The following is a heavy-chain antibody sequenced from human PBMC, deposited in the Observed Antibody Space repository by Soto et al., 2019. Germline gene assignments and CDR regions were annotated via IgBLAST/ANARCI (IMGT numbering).Heavy chain of an antibody. D-gene: IGHD3-10*01. CDR2: IYYSGST. J-gene: IGHJ5*02. CDR1: GGSISSYY. V-gene: IGHV4-59*01. Sequence: SETLSLTCTVSGGSISSYYWSWIRQPPGKGLEWIGYIYYSGSTNYNPSIKSRVTISVDTSKNQFSLKLSSVTAADTAVYYCARERWSRGVIGFDPWGQGTLVTVSS. CDR3: ARERWSRGVIGFDP.